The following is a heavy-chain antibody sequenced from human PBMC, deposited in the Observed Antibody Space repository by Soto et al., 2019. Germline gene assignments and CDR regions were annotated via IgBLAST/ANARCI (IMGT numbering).Heavy chain of an antibody. CDR3: ARSDIVVVVAATYNWFDP. D-gene: IGHD2-15*01. CDR2: IIPIFGTA. CDR1: GGTFSSYA. J-gene: IGHJ5*02. V-gene: IGHV1-69*13. Sequence: SVKVSCKASGGTFSSYAISWVRQAPGQGLEWMGGIIPIFGTANYAQKFQGRVTITADESTSTAYMELSSLRSEDTAVYYCARSDIVVVVAATYNWFDPWGQGTLVTV.